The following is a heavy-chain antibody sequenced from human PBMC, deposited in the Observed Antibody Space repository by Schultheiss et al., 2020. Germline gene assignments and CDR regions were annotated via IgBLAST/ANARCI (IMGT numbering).Heavy chain of an antibody. V-gene: IGHV4-31*03. CDR1: GGSISSGGYY. Sequence: SATLSLTCTVSGGSISSGGYYWSWIRQHPGKGLEWIGYIYYSGSTYYNPSLKSRVTISVDTSKNQFSLKLSSVTAADTAVYYCARDPGYCSGGSCGSARGYYGMDVWGKGTTVTGSS. J-gene: IGHJ6*04. CDR3: ARDPGYCSGGSCGSARGYYGMDV. CDR2: IYYSGST. D-gene: IGHD2-15*01.